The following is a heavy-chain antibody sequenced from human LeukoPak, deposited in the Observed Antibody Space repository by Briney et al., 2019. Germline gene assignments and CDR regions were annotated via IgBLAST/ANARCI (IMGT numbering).Heavy chain of an antibody. CDR2: INWNGGST. Sequence: RAGGSLRLSCAASGFTFDDYGMSWVRQAPGKGLEWVSGINWNGGSTGYADSVKGRFTISRDNAKNSLYLQMNSLRAEDTALYYCAKDGDYDYVWGSYRYTGYYYMDVWGKGTTVTVSS. CDR1: GFTFDDYG. J-gene: IGHJ6*03. CDR3: AKDGDYDYVWGSYRYTGYYYMDV. V-gene: IGHV3-20*04. D-gene: IGHD3-16*02.